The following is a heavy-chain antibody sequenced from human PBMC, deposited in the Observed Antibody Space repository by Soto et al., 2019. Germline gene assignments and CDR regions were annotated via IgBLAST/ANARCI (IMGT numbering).Heavy chain of an antibody. CDR3: ARLYYYDSSGYYTAAFDL. CDR1: GFTFSSYG. J-gene: IGHJ3*01. D-gene: IGHD3-22*01. CDR2: IWYDGSNK. V-gene: IGHV3-33*01. Sequence: QVQLVESGGDVVQPGRSLRLSCAASGFTFSSYGMHWVRQAPGKGLEWVAVIWYDGSNKYYADSVKGRFTISRDNSKNTLYLQMNSLRAEDTAVYYCARLYYYDSSGYYTAAFDLWGQGTMVTVSS.